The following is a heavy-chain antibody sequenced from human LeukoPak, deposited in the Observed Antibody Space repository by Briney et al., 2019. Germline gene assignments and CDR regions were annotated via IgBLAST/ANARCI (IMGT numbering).Heavy chain of an antibody. V-gene: IGHV3-66*01. CDR3: ARDAVAGNYFDY. CDR1: GFIVSSNY. D-gene: IGHD6-19*01. J-gene: IGHJ4*02. Sequence: SGGSLRLSCAASGFIVSSNYMSWVRQAPGKGLEWVSVIYSGGSTYYADSVKGRFTISRDNSKNTLYLQMNSLRAEDTAVYYCARDAVAGNYFDYWGQGTLVTVSS. CDR2: IYSGGST.